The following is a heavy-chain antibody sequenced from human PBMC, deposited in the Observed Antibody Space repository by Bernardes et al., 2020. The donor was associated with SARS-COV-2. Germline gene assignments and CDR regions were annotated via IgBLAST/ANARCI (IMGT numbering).Heavy chain of an antibody. D-gene: IGHD3-3*01. CDR3: AREGALAIFGVNPGGHYYYGMDV. CDR1: GYTFTSYG. V-gene: IGHV1-18*01. Sequence: DSVQVSCKASGYTFTSYGISWVRQAPGQGLEWMGWISAYNGNTTYAQKLQGRVTMTTDTSTSTAYMELRSLRSDDTAVYYCAREGALAIFGVNPGGHYYYGMDVWRQGTTVTVSS. J-gene: IGHJ6*02. CDR2: ISAYNGNT.